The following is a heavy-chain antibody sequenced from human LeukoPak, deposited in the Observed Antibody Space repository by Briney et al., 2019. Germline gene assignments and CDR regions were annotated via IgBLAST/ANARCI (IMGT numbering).Heavy chain of an antibody. CDR1: GGSISSSSYY. Sequence: SETLSLTCTVTGGSISSSSYYWGWIRQPPGKGLESIGSIYYSGSTYYNPSLKSRVTISVDTSKNQFSLKLSSVTAADTAVYYCARQWHGGDYWGQGTLVTVFS. V-gene: IGHV4-39*01. CDR3: ARQWHGGDY. J-gene: IGHJ4*02. CDR2: IYYSGST. D-gene: IGHD2-15*01.